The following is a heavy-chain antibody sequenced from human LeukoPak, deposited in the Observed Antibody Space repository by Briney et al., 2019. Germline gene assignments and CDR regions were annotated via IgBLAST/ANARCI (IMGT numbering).Heavy chain of an antibody. CDR2: INSDGSST. CDR1: GFSFSNYW. Sequence: PGGSLRLSCAASGFSFSNYWMHWVRQAPGKGLVWVSRINSDGSSTTYADSVKGRFTISRDNAKNTLYLQMNSLRAEDTAVYYCARDRWDWSENAFDIWGQGTMVTVST. J-gene: IGHJ3*02. CDR3: ARDRWDWSENAFDI. D-gene: IGHD3/OR15-3a*01. V-gene: IGHV3-74*01.